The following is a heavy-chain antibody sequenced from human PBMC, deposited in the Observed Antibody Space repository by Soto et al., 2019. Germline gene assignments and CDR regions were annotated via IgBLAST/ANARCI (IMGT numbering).Heavy chain of an antibody. CDR2: INAGNGNT. J-gene: IGHJ4*02. V-gene: IGHV1-3*01. Sequence: ASVKVSCKASGYTFTSYAMHWVRQAPGQRLEWMGWINAGNGNTKYSQKFQGRVTITRDTSASTAYMELSSLRSEDTSVYHCARGGYYDTSDYYSTSYYFDYWGQGTLVTVSS. CDR1: GYTFTSYA. CDR3: ARGGYYDTSDYYSTSYYFDY. D-gene: IGHD3-22*01.